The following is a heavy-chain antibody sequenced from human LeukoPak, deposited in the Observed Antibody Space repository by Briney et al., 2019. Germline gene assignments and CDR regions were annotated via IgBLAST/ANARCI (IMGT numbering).Heavy chain of an antibody. CDR1: GGSISSYY. J-gene: IGHJ6*03. Sequence: SETLSLTCTVSGGSISSYYWSWIRQPPGKGLEWIGYIYYSGSTNYNPSLKSRVTISVDTSKNQFSLKLSSVTAADTAVYYCARGVVVPAAIGPLTLPMDVWGKGTTVTVSS. V-gene: IGHV4-59*01. CDR2: IYYSGST. CDR3: ARGVVVPAAIGPLTLPMDV. D-gene: IGHD2-2*02.